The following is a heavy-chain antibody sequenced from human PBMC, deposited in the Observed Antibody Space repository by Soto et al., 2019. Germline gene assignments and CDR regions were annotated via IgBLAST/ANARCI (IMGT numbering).Heavy chain of an antibody. J-gene: IGHJ5*02. Sequence: PGGSLRLSCAASGFTFSSYAMHWVRQAPGKGLEWVAVISYDGSNKYYADSVKGRFTISRDNSKNTLYLQMNSLRAEDTAVYCCARESIYYDSSGYYSIRFDPWGQGT. CDR2: ISYDGSNK. D-gene: IGHD3-22*01. CDR1: GFTFSSYA. CDR3: ARESIYYDSSGYYSIRFDP. V-gene: IGHV3-30-3*01.